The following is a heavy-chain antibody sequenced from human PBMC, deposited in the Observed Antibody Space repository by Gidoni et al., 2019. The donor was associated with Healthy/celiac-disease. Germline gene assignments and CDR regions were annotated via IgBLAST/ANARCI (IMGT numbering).Heavy chain of an antibody. V-gene: IGHV3-15*01. CDR1: GFTFSNAW. CDR2: IKSKTDGGTT. CDR3: TFRITIFGVED. J-gene: IGHJ4*02. Sequence: EVQLVESGGGWVKPGGSLRLSCAASGFTFSNAWMSWVRQAPGKGLEWVGRIKSKTDGGTTDYAAPVKGRFTISRDDSKNTLYLQMNSLKTEDTAVYYCTFRITIFGVEDWGQGTLVTVSS. D-gene: IGHD3-3*01.